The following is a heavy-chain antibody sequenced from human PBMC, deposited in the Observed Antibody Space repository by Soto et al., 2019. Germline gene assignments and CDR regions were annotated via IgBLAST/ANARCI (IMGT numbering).Heavy chain of an antibody. CDR2: IYHGGST. CDR3: ARVGPWVPYYYDSSPYTFENWFDP. D-gene: IGHD3-22*01. V-gene: IGHV4-38-2*01. J-gene: IGHJ5*02. Sequence: SETLSLTCAVSGYSISSGYYWCCLRQPPGKGLECIGSIYHGGSTYYNPSLNSRVTLSIDMTNNHVSLILNSVTAADTAVYYCARVGPWVPYYYDSSPYTFENWFDPWGQGTLVTVSS. CDR1: GYSISSGYY.